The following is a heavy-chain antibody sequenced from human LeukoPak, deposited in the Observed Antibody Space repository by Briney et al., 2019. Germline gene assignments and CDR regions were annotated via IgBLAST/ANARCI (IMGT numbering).Heavy chain of an antibody. CDR1: AGSISGYY. J-gene: IGHJ4*02. CDR2: IYYSGNT. Sequence: ASDTLSLTCTVSAGSISGYYWNWIRQPPGKGLEWIGYIYYSGNTDDNPSLRSRVPLSVETSRNQFSLKLSSVTAADTAVYDCARGFAGGSSPLFDYWGQGTLVTVSS. V-gene: IGHV4-59*07. D-gene: IGHD2-15*01. CDR3: ARGFAGGSSPLFDY.